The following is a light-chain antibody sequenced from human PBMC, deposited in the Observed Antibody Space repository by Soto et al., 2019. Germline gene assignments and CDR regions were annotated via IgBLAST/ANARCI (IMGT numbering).Light chain of an antibody. Sequence: DIQMTQSPSTLPASVGDRVTITCRASQSISTWLAWYQRKPGQAPKLLIYDASTLESGVPSRFTGSGSETDFTLTISSLEPDDFATYYGQQYESFSRTFGQGTRVEI. CDR2: DAS. CDR1: QSISTW. V-gene: IGKV1-5*01. CDR3: QQYESFSRT. J-gene: IGKJ1*01.